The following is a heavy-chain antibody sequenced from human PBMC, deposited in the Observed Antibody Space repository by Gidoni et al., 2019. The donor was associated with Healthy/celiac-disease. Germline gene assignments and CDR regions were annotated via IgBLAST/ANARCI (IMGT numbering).Heavy chain of an antibody. Sequence: QVQLVQSGAEVKKPGAAVTVSCKASGYTFTGYYMHWVRQAPGQGLEWMGWSNPNSGGTNYAQKFQGWVTMTRDTSISTAYMELSRLRAEDTAVYYCARAIGDYEWFDPWGQGTLVTVSS. V-gene: IGHV1-2*04. J-gene: IGHJ5*02. CDR1: GYTFTGYY. D-gene: IGHD4-17*01. CDR2: SNPNSGGT. CDR3: ARAIGDYEWFDP.